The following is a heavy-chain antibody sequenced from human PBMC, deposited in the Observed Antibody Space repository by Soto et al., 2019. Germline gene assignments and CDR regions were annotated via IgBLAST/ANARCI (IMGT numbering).Heavy chain of an antibody. CDR2: VIPIFGIP. D-gene: IGHD2-2*01. V-gene: IGHV1-69*08. CDR1: GGTISRYS. CDR3: AREDRDRETGLVPAAIDGMDV. Sequence: QVRLVQSGAEVKKPGSSVKVSCKASGGTISRYSITWVRQAPGHGLEWIGRVIPIFGIPTYAQNFQGRVKITADESTSTAYVELSSLSSDDTAVYYCAREDRDRETGLVPAAIDGMDVWGQGTPVT. J-gene: IGHJ6*02.